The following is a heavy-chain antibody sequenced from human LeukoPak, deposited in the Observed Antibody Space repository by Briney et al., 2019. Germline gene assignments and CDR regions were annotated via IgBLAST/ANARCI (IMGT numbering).Heavy chain of an antibody. CDR3: ATELRSLYRYAYDY. CDR1: GFTVSSNY. Sequence: PGGSLRLSCAASGFTVSSNYMSWVRQAPGKGLEWVSVIYSGGSTYYADSVKGRFTISRDNSKNTLYLQMNSLRAEDTAVYYCATELRSLYRYAYDYWGQGTLVTVSS. V-gene: IGHV3-53*01. D-gene: IGHD5-18*01. CDR2: IYSGGST. J-gene: IGHJ4*02.